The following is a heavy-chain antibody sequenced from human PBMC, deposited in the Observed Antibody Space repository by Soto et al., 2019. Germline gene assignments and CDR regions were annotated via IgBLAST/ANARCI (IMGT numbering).Heavy chain of an antibody. Sequence: GGSLRLSCAASGFTFSSYAMHWVRQAPGKGLEWVAVISYDGSNKYYADSVKGRFTISRDNSKNTLYLQMNSLRAEDTAVYYCARGNGIAAAGTNWFDPWGQGTLVTAPQ. CDR2: ISYDGSNK. J-gene: IGHJ5*02. CDR3: ARGNGIAAAGTNWFDP. V-gene: IGHV3-30-3*01. D-gene: IGHD6-13*01. CDR1: GFTFSSYA.